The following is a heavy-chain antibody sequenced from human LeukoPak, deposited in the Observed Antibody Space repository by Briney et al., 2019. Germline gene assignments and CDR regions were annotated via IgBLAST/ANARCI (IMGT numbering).Heavy chain of an antibody. Sequence: GGSLRLSCAASGFTFSSYSINWVRQAPGKGLEWVSYISSTSTTIYYADSVKGRFTISRDNAKNSLYLQMNSLRDDDTAVYYCARDGGWHAFDIWGQGTMVTVFS. CDR1: GFTFSSYS. J-gene: IGHJ3*02. V-gene: IGHV3-48*02. CDR2: ISSTSTTI. D-gene: IGHD2-15*01. CDR3: ARDGGWHAFDI.